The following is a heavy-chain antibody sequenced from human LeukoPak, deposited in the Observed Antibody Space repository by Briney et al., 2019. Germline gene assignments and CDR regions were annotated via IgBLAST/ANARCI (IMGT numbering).Heavy chain of an antibody. D-gene: IGHD5-18*01. CDR3: ARLGGQLWLPGNFFDY. Sequence: GESLKISCTGSGYSFTSYWIGWVRQMPGKGLEWMGIIYPGDSDTRYSPSFQGQVTISADKSISTAYLQWSSLKASDTAMYYCARLGGQLWLPGNFFDYWGQGTLVTVSS. J-gene: IGHJ4*02. CDR1: GYSFTSYW. V-gene: IGHV5-51*01. CDR2: IYPGDSDT.